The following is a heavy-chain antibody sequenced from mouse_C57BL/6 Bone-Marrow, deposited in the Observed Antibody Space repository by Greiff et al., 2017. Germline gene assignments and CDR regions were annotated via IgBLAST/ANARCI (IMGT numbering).Heavy chain of an antibody. J-gene: IGHJ2*01. V-gene: IGHV14-4*01. Sequence: EVQLQQSGAELVRPGASVKLSCTASGFNIKDDYMHWVKQRPEQGLEWIGWIDPENGDTEYASKFQGKATITADTSSNTAYLQLSSLTSEDTAVYDCTTYTDYYGSSSYYFDYWGQGTTLTVSS. CDR3: TTYTDYYGSSSYYFDY. CDR1: GFNIKDDY. CDR2: IDPENGDT. D-gene: IGHD1-1*01.